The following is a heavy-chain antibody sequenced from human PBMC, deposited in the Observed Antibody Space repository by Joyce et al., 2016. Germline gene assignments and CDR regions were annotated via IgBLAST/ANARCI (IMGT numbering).Heavy chain of an antibody. CDR2: IYRGGST. J-gene: IGHJ5*01. Sequence: QVQLQESGPGLVKPSGTLSLTCAVSGGSISSAHWWSWVRQPPGKGLEWIGEIYRGGSTTYNPSLKSRVTISVDKSKNQLSLKMNSGTAADTAVYYCARNGAYSQDSWGQGTLVTVSS. CDR1: GGSISSAHW. V-gene: IGHV4-4*02. CDR3: ARNGAYSQDS. D-gene: IGHD5-12*01.